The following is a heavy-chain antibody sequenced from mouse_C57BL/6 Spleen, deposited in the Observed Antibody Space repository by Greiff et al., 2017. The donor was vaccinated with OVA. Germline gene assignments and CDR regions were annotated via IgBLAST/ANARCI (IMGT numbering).Heavy chain of an antibody. CDR2: IYPRSGNT. Sequence: QVQLQQSGAELARPGASVKLSCKASGYTFTSYGISWVKQRTGQGLEWIGEIYPRSGNTYYNEKFKGKATLTADKSSSTAYMELRSLTSEDSAVYFCATLTTVVATGDYWGQGTTLTGSS. CDR3: ATLTTVVATGDY. J-gene: IGHJ2*01. D-gene: IGHD1-1*01. CDR1: GYTFTSYG. V-gene: IGHV1-81*01.